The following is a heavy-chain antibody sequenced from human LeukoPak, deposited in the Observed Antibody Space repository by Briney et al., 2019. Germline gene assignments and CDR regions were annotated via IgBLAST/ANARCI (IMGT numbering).Heavy chain of an antibody. J-gene: IGHJ6*03. CDR3: ARRAVMDV. CDR1: GGSISPYY. V-gene: IGHV4-4*07. CDR2: VYPSGST. Sequence: SETLSLTCAVSGGSISPYYWNWLRQPAGKGLEWVGRVYPSGSTNYNPSLKSRVTMSVDTSKNQFSLKLSSVTAADTAVYYCARRAVMDVWGKGTTVTVSS.